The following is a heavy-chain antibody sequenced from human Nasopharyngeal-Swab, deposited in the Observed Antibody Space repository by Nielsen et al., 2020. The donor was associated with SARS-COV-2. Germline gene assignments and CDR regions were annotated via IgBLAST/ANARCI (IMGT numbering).Heavy chain of an antibody. V-gene: IGHV4-38-2*02. CDR2: IYHSGST. CDR1: GSSISSGYY. Sequence: GSLRLSCTVSGSSISSGYYWGWIRHPPGKGLEWIGSIYHSGSTYYNPSLKSRVTISVDTSKNQFSLKLSSVTAADTAVYYCASGISVAVAGTRNDYWGQGTLVTVSS. D-gene: IGHD6-19*01. CDR3: ASGISVAVAGTRNDY. J-gene: IGHJ4*02.